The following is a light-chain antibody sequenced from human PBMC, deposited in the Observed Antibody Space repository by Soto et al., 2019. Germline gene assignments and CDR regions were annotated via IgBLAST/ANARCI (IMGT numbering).Light chain of an antibody. CDR3: QKYNNAVFT. CDR2: AAS. V-gene: IGKV1-27*01. CDR1: QGISNY. Sequence: DIQMTQSPSSLSASVGDRVTITCRASQGISNYLAWYQQRPGKVPKLLIYAASTLQSGVPSRFSGSGSGTDFTLTISCLQPEDVATYYCQKYNNAVFTFGPGTKVDIK. J-gene: IGKJ3*01.